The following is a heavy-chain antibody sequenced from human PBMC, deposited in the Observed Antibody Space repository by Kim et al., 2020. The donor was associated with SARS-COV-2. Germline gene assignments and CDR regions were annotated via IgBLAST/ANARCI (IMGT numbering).Heavy chain of an antibody. V-gene: IGHV3-33*03. CDR3: AKELRSGNGCFDH. CDR2: IWSDESRK. D-gene: IGHD3-3*01. Sequence: GGSLRLSCAASGFTFRRYGMHWVRQAPGKGLEWVAVIWSDESRKDYGDSVKGRFSISRDTSQNTIYLQMNSLRAEDTAVYYCAKELRSGNGCFDHWGPGTPVTVSS. J-gene: IGHJ5*02. CDR1: GFTFRRYG.